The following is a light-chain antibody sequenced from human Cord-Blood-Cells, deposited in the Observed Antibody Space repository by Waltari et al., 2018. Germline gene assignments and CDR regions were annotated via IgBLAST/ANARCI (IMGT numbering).Light chain of an antibody. CDR2: CAS. J-gene: IGKJ1*01. CDR1: QSVLYSPNNKNY. Sequence: DVVLTQSPASLAVSLGERATINCKSSQSVLYSPNNKNYLAWYQQKQGQPPKMLIYCASTRESGVPDRFSGSGSETDFTLTISSLQAEDVAVYYCQQYYSTPCKFSQGTKVEIK. V-gene: IGKV4-1*01. CDR3: QQYYSTPCK.